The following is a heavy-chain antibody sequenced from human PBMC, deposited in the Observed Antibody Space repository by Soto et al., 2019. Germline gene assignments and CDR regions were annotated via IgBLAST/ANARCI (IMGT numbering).Heavy chain of an antibody. V-gene: IGHV3-72*01. Sequence: EVQLVESGGGLVQPGGSLRLSCAASGFTFSDHYMDWVRQAPGKGLEWVGRTRNKANSYTTEYAASVKGRFTVSRDDSKNSLYLQVNSLKTEDTAVYYCTRVHMSGLYYFDFWGQGTLVTVSS. J-gene: IGHJ4*02. CDR3: TRVHMSGLYYFDF. D-gene: IGHD6-25*01. CDR1: GFTFSDHY. CDR2: TRNKANSYTT.